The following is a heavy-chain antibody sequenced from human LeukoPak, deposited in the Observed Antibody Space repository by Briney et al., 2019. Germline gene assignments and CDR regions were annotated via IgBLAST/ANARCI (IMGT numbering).Heavy chain of an antibody. Sequence: ASVKVSCKASGYTFSNYFIHFVRQAPGQGLEWMGAIIPSGSTTAYSQKFQGRLTLTRDTSTSTVYMEVSSLRSEDTAFYYCAREGPPGSHAFYFDYWGQGTLVTVSS. CDR3: AREGPPGSHAFYFDY. CDR2: IIPSGSTT. J-gene: IGHJ4*02. D-gene: IGHD3-10*01. V-gene: IGHV1-46*01. CDR1: GYTFSNYF.